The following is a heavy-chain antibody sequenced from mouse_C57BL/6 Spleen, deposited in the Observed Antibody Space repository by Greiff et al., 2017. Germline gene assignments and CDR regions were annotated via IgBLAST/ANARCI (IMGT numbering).Heavy chain of an antibody. V-gene: IGHV1-26*01. CDR2: INPNNGGT. J-gene: IGHJ1*03. D-gene: IGHD1-1*01. CDR1: GYTFTDYY. Sequence: VQLQQSGPELVKPGASVKISCKASGYTFTDYYMNWVKQSHGKSLEWIGDINPNNGGTSYNQKFKGKATLTVDKSSSTAYMELRSLTSEDSAVYYCARKHGYGSSYGYFDVWGTGTTVTVSS. CDR3: ARKHGYGSSYGYFDV.